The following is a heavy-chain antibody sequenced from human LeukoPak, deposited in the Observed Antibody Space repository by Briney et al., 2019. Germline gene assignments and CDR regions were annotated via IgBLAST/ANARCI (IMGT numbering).Heavy chain of an antibody. CDR1: GFTFDDHG. D-gene: IGHD3-22*01. CDR2: INWNGGST. V-gene: IGHV3-20*04. J-gene: IGHJ4*02. Sequence: GGSLRLSCAASGFTFDDHGMTWVRQAPGKGLEWVSGINWNGGSTGYADSVKGRFTISRDNAKNSLYLQMNSLRAEDTAVYYCARDYYDSSGYLRKIDYWGQGTLVTVSS. CDR3: ARDYYDSSGYLRKIDY.